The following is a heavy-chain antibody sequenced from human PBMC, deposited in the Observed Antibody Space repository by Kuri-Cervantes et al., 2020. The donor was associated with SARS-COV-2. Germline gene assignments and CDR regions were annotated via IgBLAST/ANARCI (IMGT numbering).Heavy chain of an antibody. Sequence: SETLSLTCTVSGGSISSYYWSWIRQPAGKGLEWIGRIYTSGSTNYNPSLKSRVTMSVDTSKNQFSLKLSSVTAADTAVYYCARTSAGETRHYFDYWGQGTLVTVSS. CDR2: IYTSGST. CDR3: ARTSAGETRHYFDY. V-gene: IGHV4-4*07. D-gene: IGHD7-27*01. J-gene: IGHJ4*02. CDR1: GGSISSYY.